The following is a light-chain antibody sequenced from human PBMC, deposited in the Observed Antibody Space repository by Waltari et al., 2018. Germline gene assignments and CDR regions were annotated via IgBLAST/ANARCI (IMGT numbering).Light chain of an antibody. CDR3: MQRLEFPYT. Sequence: TCLNYCQQRPGRAPNPLIYTLAYRASRVPDRFSGTGSGSNFSLEISRVEAEDVGIYYCMQRLEFPYTFGQGTRLDMK. J-gene: IGKJ2*01. CDR2: TLA. CDR1: TC. V-gene: IGKV2-40*01.